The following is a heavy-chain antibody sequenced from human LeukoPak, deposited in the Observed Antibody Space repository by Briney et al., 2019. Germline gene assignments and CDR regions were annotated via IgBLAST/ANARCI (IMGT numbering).Heavy chain of an antibody. CDR3: ARESLGGYDILTGYYTHYYFDY. V-gene: IGHV3-53*01. CDR1: GFTVSSNY. Sequence: GGPLRLSCAASGFTVSSNYMSWVRQAPGKGLEWVSVIYSGGSTYYADSVKGRFTISRDNSKNTLYLQMNSLRAEDTAVYYCARESLGGYDILTGYYTHYYFDYWGQGTLVTVSS. J-gene: IGHJ4*02. D-gene: IGHD3-9*01. CDR2: IYSGGST.